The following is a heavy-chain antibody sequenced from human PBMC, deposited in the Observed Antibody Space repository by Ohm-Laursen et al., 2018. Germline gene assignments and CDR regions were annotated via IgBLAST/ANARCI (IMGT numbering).Heavy chain of an antibody. Sequence: GSLRLSCAASGFAFSSAWMHWVRQAPGKGLEWVANIKQDGSEKYYVDSVKGRFTISRDNAKNSLYLQMNSLRAEDTAVYYCARDSSSWWAEYFQHWGQGTLVTVSS. D-gene: IGHD6-13*01. CDR2: IKQDGSEK. CDR3: ARDSSSWWAEYFQH. J-gene: IGHJ1*01. V-gene: IGHV3-7*01. CDR1: GFAFSSAW.